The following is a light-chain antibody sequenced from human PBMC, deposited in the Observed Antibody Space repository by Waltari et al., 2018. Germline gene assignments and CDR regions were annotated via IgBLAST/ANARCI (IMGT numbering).Light chain of an antibody. CDR2: KDT. Sequence: SYELTQPPSVSVSPGQTARITCPADALSTQYVYWYQHKPGQAPVLVIYKDTARPSGIPERFSGSSSGTTVTLTISGVQAEDEADYYCQSTDTAVTSVIFGGGTKLTVL. J-gene: IGLJ2*01. V-gene: IGLV3-25*03. CDR3: QSTDTAVTSVI. CDR1: ALSTQY.